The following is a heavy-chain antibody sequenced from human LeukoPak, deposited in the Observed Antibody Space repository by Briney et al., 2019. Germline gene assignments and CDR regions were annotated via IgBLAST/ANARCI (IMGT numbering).Heavy chain of an antibody. CDR1: GYTFTGYY. D-gene: IGHD3-22*01. CDR2: INPNSGGT. J-gene: IGHJ4*02. Sequence: GASVKVSCKASGYTFTGYYMHWVRQAPGQGLEWMGWINPNSGGTNYAQKFQGRVTMTRNTSISTAYMELSSLRSEDTAVYYCARASDYDSSGYSFDYWGQGTLVTVSS. V-gene: IGHV1-2*02. CDR3: ARASDYDSSGYSFDY.